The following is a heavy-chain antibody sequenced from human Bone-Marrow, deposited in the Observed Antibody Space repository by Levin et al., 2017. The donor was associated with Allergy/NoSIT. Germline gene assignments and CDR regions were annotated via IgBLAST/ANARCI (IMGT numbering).Heavy chain of an antibody. V-gene: IGHV4-4*02. CDR3: ARRNVLAPGEDWFDP. D-gene: IGHD7-27*01. CDR2: IYHSGST. Sequence: SETLSLTCGVSDDSISSSNWWTWVRQPPGKGLEWIGEIYHSGSTNYNPSLKSRVTISVEKSKNQFSLKLSAVTAADTAVYYCARRNVLAPGEDWFDPWGQGTLVTVSS. CDR1: DDSISSSNW. J-gene: IGHJ5*02.